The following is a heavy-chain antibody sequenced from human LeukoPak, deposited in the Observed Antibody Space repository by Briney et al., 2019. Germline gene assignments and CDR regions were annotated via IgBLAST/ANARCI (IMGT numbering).Heavy chain of an antibody. CDR3: ARGDGYNYWSG. Sequence: GGSLRLSCAVSEFTVSTNYMSWVRQAPGKGLEWVSVIYISGSTYYADSVKGRFTISRDNSKNTLYLQMNSLRAEDTAVYYCARGDGYNYWSGWGQGTLVTVSS. V-gene: IGHV3-66*01. CDR2: IYISGST. J-gene: IGHJ4*02. CDR1: EFTVSTNY. D-gene: IGHD5-24*01.